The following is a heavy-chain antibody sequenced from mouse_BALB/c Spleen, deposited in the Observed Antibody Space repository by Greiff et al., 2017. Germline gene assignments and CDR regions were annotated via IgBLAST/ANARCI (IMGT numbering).Heavy chain of an antibody. V-gene: IGHV5-9-4*01. D-gene: IGHD1-1*01. CDR2: ISSGGSYT. J-gene: IGHJ4*01. CDR1: GFTFSSYA. Sequence: EVKVVESGGGLVKPGGSLKLSCAASGFTFSSYAMSWVRQSPEKRLEWVAEISSGGSYTYYPDTVTGRFTISRDNAKNTLYLEMSSLRSEDTAMYYCARDQDGGSSLYAMDYWGQGTSVTVSS. CDR3: ARDQDGGSSLYAMDY.